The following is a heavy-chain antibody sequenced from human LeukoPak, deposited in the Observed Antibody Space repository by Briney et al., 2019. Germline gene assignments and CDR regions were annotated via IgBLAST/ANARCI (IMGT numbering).Heavy chain of an antibody. D-gene: IGHD3-10*01. CDR2: ISRSGGST. J-gene: IGHJ6*03. Sequence: HPGGSLRLACAASGFSFSSYAMSWVRQAPGKGLEWVSAISRSGGSTYYADSVKGRFTISRDDPTNTLYLQMNSLRTEDTAIYNFAKGLSSTRGALYYRDGWGKGSTVTVSS. CDR1: GFSFSSYA. V-gene: IGHV3-23*01. CDR3: AKGLSSTRGALYYRDG.